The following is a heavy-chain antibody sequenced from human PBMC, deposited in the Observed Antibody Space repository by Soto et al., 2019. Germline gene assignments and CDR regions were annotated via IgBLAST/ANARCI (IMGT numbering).Heavy chain of an antibody. CDR2: ISYSGST. Sequence: SETLSLTCTVSIYSISSYYLSWIRQPPGKRLEWIGYISYSGSTDYNPSLKSRVTISGDTSKNQFSLKVSSVTAADTAVYYCARGTSWQLPFDYWGQGTLVTVSS. CDR1: IYSISSYY. J-gene: IGHJ4*02. D-gene: IGHD6-13*01. CDR3: ARGTSWQLPFDY. V-gene: IGHV4-59*01.